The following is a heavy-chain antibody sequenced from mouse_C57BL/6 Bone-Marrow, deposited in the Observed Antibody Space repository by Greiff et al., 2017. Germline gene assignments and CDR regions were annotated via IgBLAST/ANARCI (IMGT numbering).Heavy chain of an antibody. V-gene: IGHV1-50*01. CDR3: ARKDRGRFYWYFDV. Sequence: QVQLQQPGAELVKPGASVKLSCKASGYTFTSYWMQWVKQRPGQGLEWIGEIDPSDSYTNYNQKFKGKATLTVDTSSSTAYMQLSSLTSEDTAVYYCARKDRGRFYWYFDVWGTGTTVTVSS. CDR2: IDPSDSYT. J-gene: IGHJ1*03. D-gene: IGHD1-1*01. CDR1: GYTFTSYW.